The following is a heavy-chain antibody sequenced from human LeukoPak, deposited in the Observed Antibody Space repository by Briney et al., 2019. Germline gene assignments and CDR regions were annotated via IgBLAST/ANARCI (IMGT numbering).Heavy chain of an antibody. Sequence: ASVKVSCKASGYTFTSYDINWVRQATGQGLEWMGWMNPNSGNTGYAQKFQGRVTMTRNTSISTAYMELSSLRSGDTAVYYCARGKAFWSGLPQDWFDPWGQGALVTVSS. V-gene: IGHV1-8*01. CDR1: GYTFTSYD. CDR3: ARGKAFWSGLPQDWFDP. D-gene: IGHD3-3*01. J-gene: IGHJ5*02. CDR2: MNPNSGNT.